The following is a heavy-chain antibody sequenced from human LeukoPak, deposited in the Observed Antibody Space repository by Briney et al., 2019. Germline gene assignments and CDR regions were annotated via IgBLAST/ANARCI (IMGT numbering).Heavy chain of an antibody. CDR2: ISSSSSIK. CDR3: ARDIYGYFDL. J-gene: IGHJ2*01. V-gene: IGHV3-48*04. D-gene: IGHD3-16*01. CDR1: GFIFSSYS. Sequence: GGSLRLSCAASGFIFSSYSMNWVRQAPGKGLEWVSYISSSSSIKHYADSVKGRFTISRDNAKNSLYLQMNSLRAEDTAVYYCARDIYGYFDLWGRGTLVTVSS.